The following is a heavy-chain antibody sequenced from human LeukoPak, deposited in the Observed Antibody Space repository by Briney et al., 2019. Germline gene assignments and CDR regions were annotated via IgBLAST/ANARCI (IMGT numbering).Heavy chain of an antibody. CDR1: GDTFSSYE. CDR3: ARVRSASAGTASAFDI. J-gene: IGHJ3*02. CDR2: ISTHKGNT. D-gene: IGHD2-21*02. Sequence: ASVKVSCKASGDTFSSYEINWVRQAPGQGLEWMGGISTHKGNTNYAQKFQGRVTMTTATSTSTAYMELRSLRSDDTAVYYCARVRSASAGTASAFDIWGQGTMVTVTS. V-gene: IGHV1-18*01.